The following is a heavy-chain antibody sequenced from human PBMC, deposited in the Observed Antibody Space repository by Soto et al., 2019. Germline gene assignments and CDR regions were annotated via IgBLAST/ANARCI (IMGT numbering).Heavy chain of an antibody. Sequence: ASVKVSCKASGYTFTSYGISWVRQAPGQGLEWMGWISAYIGNTNYAQKLQGRVTMTADESTSTAYMELSSLRSEDTAVYYCARAEKTIFGVAPYGMDVWGQGTTVTVSS. CDR3: ARAEKTIFGVAPYGMDV. J-gene: IGHJ6*02. CDR2: ISAYIGNT. CDR1: GYTFTSYG. D-gene: IGHD3-3*01. V-gene: IGHV1-18*01.